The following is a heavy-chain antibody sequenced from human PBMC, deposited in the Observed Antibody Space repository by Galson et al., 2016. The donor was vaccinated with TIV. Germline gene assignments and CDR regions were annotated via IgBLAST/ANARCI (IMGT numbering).Heavy chain of an antibody. CDR3: ATDRNTALDTYHAYYGMDA. J-gene: IGHJ6*02. CDR1: GDTFSMIV. CDR2: INPLLGTV. Sequence: SVKVSCKASGDTFSMIVSNWVRQAPGRGLDWMGGINPLLGTVNNAQKFQGRVTFTADESRSTAYMELSSLKSEDTAIYYCATDRNTALDTYHAYYGMDAWGQGTAVIVSS. D-gene: IGHD5-18*01. V-gene: IGHV1-69*13.